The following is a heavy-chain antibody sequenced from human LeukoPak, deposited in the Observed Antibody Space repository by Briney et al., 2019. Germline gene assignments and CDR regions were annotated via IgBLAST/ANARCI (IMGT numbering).Heavy chain of an antibody. J-gene: IGHJ4*02. CDR1: GYTFTSYY. CDR2: INPSGGST. Sequence: ASVTVSCKASGYTFTSYYMHWVRQAPGQGLEWMGIINPSGGSTSYAQKFQGRVTMTRDTSTSTVYMELSSLRSEDTAVYYCARVGAGGIRSIAAARLALDYWGQGTLVTVSS. V-gene: IGHV1-46*01. CDR3: ARVGAGGIRSIAAARLALDY. D-gene: IGHD6-13*01.